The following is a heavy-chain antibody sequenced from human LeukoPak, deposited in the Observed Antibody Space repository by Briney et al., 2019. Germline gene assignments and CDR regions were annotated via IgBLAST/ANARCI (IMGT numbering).Heavy chain of an antibody. V-gene: IGHV1-8*01. CDR2: MNPNSGNT. CDR1: AYTFTSYD. Sequence: ASVKVSCKASAYTFTSYDINWVRQATGQGLEWMGWMNPNSGNTGYAQKFQGRVTMTRNTSISTAYMELSSLRSEDTAVYYCARFDMESMVRGVIEKDYWGQGTLVTVSS. CDR3: ARFDMESMVRGVIEKDY. J-gene: IGHJ4*02. D-gene: IGHD3-10*01.